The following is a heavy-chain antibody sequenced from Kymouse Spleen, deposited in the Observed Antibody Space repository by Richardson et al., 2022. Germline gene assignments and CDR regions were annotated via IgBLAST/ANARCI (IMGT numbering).Heavy chain of an antibody. CDR3: ARDYNWNDDYYYYGMDV. V-gene: IGHV4-4*02. CDR2: IYHSGST. D-gene: IGHD1-1*01. J-gene: IGHJ6*02. Sequence: QVQLQESGPGLVKPSGTLSLTCAVSGGSISSSNWWSWVRQPPGKGLEWIGEIYHSGSTNYNPSLKSRVTISVDKSKNQFSLKLSSVTAADTAVYYCARDYNWNDDYYYYGMDVWGQGTTVTVSS. CDR1: GGSISSSNW.